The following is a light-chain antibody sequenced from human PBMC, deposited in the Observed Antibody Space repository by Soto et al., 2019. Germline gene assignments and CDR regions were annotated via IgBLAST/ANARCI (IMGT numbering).Light chain of an antibody. CDR3: QESYSTPRWT. CDR1: QSISSY. J-gene: IGKJ1*01. CDR2: AAS. V-gene: IGKV1-39*01. Sequence: DIQMTQSPSSLSASVGDRVTITCRASQSISSYLNWYQQKPGKAPKLLIYAASTLQSGVTSRFSGSGSGTDFTRTISRLQPEDFATYYFQESYSTPRWTFGQGTKVDIK.